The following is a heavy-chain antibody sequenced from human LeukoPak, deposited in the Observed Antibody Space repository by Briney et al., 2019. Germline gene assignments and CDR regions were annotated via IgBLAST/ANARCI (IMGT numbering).Heavy chain of an antibody. V-gene: IGHV4-34*01. Sequence: SETLSLTCAVYGGSFSGYYWSWIRQPPGKGLEWIGEINHSGSTNYNPSLKSRVTISVDTSKNQFSLKLSSVTAADTAVYYCAGLTRRGFIDYWGQGTLVTVSS. D-gene: IGHD4/OR15-4a*01. CDR3: AGLTRRGFIDY. J-gene: IGHJ4*02. CDR2: INHSGST. CDR1: GGSFSGYY.